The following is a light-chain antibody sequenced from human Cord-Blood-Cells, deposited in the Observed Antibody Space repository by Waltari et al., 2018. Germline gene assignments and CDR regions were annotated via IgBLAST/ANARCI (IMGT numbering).Light chain of an antibody. Sequence: DIQMTQSPSSLSASVGDRVTITCRASQSISSYFNWYQQKPGKAPKLLIYAASSLQSGVPSRFSGSGSGTDFTLTISSLQPEDFATYYCQQSYSTPYTFGQGTKLESK. CDR3: QQSYSTPYT. J-gene: IGKJ2*01. V-gene: IGKV1-39*01. CDR2: AAS. CDR1: QSISSY.